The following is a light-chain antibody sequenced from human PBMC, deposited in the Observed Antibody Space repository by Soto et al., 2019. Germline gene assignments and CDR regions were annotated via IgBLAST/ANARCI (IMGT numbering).Light chain of an antibody. Sequence: EIVLTQSPGTLSLSPGARATLSCRASQSVSSSYLAWYPQKPGQAPRLLIYGAYSRATGITDRFSGSGSGTDFTLTISRLEPEDFAVYYCQQYGSSPWTVGQGTKVEIK. J-gene: IGKJ1*01. V-gene: IGKV3-20*01. CDR1: QSVSSSY. CDR3: QQYGSSPWT. CDR2: GAY.